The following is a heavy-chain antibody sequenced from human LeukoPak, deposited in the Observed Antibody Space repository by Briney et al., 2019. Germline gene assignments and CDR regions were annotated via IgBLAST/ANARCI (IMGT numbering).Heavy chain of an antibody. CDR2: IIPVSDTT. CDR3: ARSGSEGAADDY. CDR1: GGTFSTYG. Sequence: SVKVSCKASGGTFSTYGISWVRQAPGQGLEWMGGIIPVSDTTNYAQKFQDRATITADEYTNTAFMELSSLRPEDTAVYYCARSGSEGAADDYWGQGTLVTVSS. J-gene: IGHJ4*02. D-gene: IGHD3-10*01. V-gene: IGHV1-69*13.